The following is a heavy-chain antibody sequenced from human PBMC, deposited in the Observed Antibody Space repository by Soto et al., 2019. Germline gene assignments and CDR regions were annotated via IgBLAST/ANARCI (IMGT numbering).Heavy chain of an antibody. D-gene: IGHD5-18*01. Sequence: EVQLVESGGGLVHPGGSLRLSCAASGFTFSDYRMNWVRQAPGKGLEWVSYITSDGGVTYYADSVNGRFSVSRDNDKKSLFLQMSSLRDEDTAVYYCARLPKGSMVTSWGQGTMVTVSS. CDR1: GFTFSDYR. V-gene: IGHV3-48*02. J-gene: IGHJ4*02. CDR3: ARLPKGSMVTS. CDR2: ITSDGGVT.